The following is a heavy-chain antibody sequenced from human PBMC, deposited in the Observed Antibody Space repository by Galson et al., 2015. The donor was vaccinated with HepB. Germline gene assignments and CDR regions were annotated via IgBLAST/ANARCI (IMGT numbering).Heavy chain of an antibody. CDR2: IIPIFGIA. CDR3: AGVLMVYATHNWFDP. D-gene: IGHD2-8*01. V-gene: IGHV1-69*10. CDR1: GGTFSSYA. J-gene: IGHJ5*02. Sequence: SVKVSCKASGGTFSSYAISWVRQAPGQGLEWMGGIIPIFGIANYAQKFQGRVTITADKSTSTAYMELSSLRSEDTAVYYCAGVLMVYATHNWFDPWSQGTLVTVSS.